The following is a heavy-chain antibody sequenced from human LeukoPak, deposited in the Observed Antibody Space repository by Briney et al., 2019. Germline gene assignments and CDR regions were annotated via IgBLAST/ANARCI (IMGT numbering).Heavy chain of an antibody. J-gene: IGHJ4*02. CDR3: AREDGSGNFCFDY. CDR1: GYTFTGYY. D-gene: IGHD3-10*01. Sequence: ASVKVSCKASGYTFTGYYMHWVRQAPGQGLEWMGWINPNSGGTNYAQKFQGRVTMTRDTSISTAYMELSRLRSGDTAVCYCAREDGSGNFCFDYWGQGTLVTVSS. V-gene: IGHV1-2*02. CDR2: INPNSGGT.